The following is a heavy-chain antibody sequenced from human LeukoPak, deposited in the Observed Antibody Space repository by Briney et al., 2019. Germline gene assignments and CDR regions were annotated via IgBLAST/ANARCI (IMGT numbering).Heavy chain of an antibody. Sequence: GGSLRLSCAASGFTFTNFWMNWLRQAPGKGLEWVANIKQDGGAKNYVDSVKGRFTISRDNAKNSLYLQMNNLRVEDTAVYYCARVITGTTNFDYWGQGTLVTVSS. CDR1: GFTFTNFW. D-gene: IGHD1-7*01. J-gene: IGHJ4*02. V-gene: IGHV3-7*01. CDR2: IKQDGGAK. CDR3: ARVITGTTNFDY.